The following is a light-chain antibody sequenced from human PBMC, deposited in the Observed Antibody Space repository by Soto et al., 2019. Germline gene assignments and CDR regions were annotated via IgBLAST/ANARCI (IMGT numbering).Light chain of an antibody. CDR2: LEGSGRY. CDR3: ETWDSNTHTV. V-gene: IGLV4-60*02. CDR1: SGHSSYI. Sequence: QLVLTQSSSASASLGSSVKLTCTLSSGHSSYIIAWHQQQPGKAPRYFMKLEGSGRYNKGSGVHDRFSGSSSGAERYLTIANLQFDDEADYYCETWDSNTHTVFGGGTKLTVL. J-gene: IGLJ3*02.